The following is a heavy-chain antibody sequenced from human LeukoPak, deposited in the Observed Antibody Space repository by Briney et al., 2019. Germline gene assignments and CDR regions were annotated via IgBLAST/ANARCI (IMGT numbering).Heavy chain of an antibody. V-gene: IGHV3-23*01. Sequence: PGGSLRLSCAASGFTFSSYAMSWVRQAPGKGLEWVSAISGSGGGTYYADSVKGRFTISRDNSKNTLYLQMNSLRAEDTAVYYCAKDREGPSGWTFIDYWGQGTLVTVSS. CDR3: AKDREGPSGWTFIDY. D-gene: IGHD6-19*01. CDR1: GFTFSSYA. J-gene: IGHJ4*02. CDR2: ISGSGGGT.